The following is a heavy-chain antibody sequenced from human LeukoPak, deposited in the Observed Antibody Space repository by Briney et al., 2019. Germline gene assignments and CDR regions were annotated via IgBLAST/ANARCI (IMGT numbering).Heavy chain of an antibody. Sequence: GGSLRLSCAASGFTFSSYAMHWVRQAPGKGLEWVAVIWYDGSNENYAGSVRGRFTVSRDNSKNTLYLHMNSLRAEDTAGYYCARVAMSDSSGYCDYWGQGTLVTVSS. J-gene: IGHJ4*02. CDR1: GFTFSSYA. CDR3: ARVAMSDSSGYCDY. CDR2: IWYDGSNE. V-gene: IGHV3-33*01. D-gene: IGHD3-22*01.